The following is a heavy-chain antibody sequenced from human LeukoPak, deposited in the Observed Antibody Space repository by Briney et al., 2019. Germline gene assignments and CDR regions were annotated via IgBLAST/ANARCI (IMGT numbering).Heavy chain of an antibody. Sequence: TLSLTCTVSGGSISSGSYYWSWIRQPAGKGLEWIGRIYTSGSTNYNPSLKSRVTISVDTSKNQFSLKLSSVTAADTAVYYCARDADHWGQGTLVTVSS. CDR2: IYTSGST. CDR3: ARDADH. CDR1: GGSISSGSYY. J-gene: IGHJ4*02. V-gene: IGHV4-61*02.